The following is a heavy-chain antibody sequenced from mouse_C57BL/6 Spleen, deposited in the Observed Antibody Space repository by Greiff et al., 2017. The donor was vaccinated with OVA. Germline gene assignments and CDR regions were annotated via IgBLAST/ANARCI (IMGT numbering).Heavy chain of an antibody. CDR2: ISSGGSYT. V-gene: IGHV5-6*01. CDR3: ARLGSGSTDYYAMDY. D-gene: IGHD1-1*01. CDR1: GFTFSSYG. Sequence: EVKLMESGGDLVKPGGSLKLSCAASGFTFSSYGMSWVRQTPDKRLEWVATISSGGSYTYYPDSVKGRFTISRDNDKNTLYLQMSSLKSEDTAMYYCARLGSGSTDYYAMDYWGQGTSVTVSS. J-gene: IGHJ4*01.